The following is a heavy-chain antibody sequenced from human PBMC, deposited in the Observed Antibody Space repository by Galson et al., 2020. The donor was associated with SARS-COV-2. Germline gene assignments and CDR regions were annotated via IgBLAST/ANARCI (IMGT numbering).Heavy chain of an antibody. D-gene: IGHD3-10*01. CDR2: IYHSGIT. V-gene: IGHV4-38-2*01. Sequence: TLSLTCDVSGFSITSGYYWGWFRQPPGKGLEWIGSIYHSGITYYNPSLRSRVTISVDTSKNQFSLNLSSVTAADTAVYYCAGRITMLRGVHWFDPWGQGTLVTVSS. CDR1: GFSITSGYY. J-gene: IGHJ5*02. CDR3: AGRITMLRGVHWFDP.